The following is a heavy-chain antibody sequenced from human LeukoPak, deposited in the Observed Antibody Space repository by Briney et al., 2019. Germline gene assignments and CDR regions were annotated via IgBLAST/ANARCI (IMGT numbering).Heavy chain of an antibody. CDR2: ISYDGSNK. CDR3: AKDWQLLDY. J-gene: IGHJ4*02. D-gene: IGHD4-23*01. Sequence: GGSLRLSCAASGFTFSSYSMNWVRQAPGKGLEWVAVISYDGSNKYYADSVKGRFTISRDNSKNTLYLQMNSLRAEDTAVYYCAKDWQLLDYWGQGTLVTVSS. CDR1: GFTFSSYS. V-gene: IGHV3-30*18.